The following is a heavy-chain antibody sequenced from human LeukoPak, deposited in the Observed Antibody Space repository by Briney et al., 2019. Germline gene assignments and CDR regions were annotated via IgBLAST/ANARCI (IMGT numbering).Heavy chain of an antibody. V-gene: IGHV3-30*02. Sequence: QTGGSLRLSCAASGFTFSSYGMHWVRQTPGKGLEWVAFIRFDGCNKYYADSVKGRFTISRDNSKNTLYLQMNSLRAEDTAVYYCAKGDNWNDWFDPWGQGTLVTVSS. CDR3: AKGDNWNDWFDP. CDR2: IRFDGCNK. CDR1: GFTFSSYG. D-gene: IGHD1-20*01. J-gene: IGHJ5*02.